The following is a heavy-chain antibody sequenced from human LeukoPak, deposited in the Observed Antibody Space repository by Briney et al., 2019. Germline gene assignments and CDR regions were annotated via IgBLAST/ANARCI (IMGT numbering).Heavy chain of an antibody. CDR3: ARGLTSYYYGSGSYYGY. J-gene: IGHJ4*02. CDR1: GYTFTSYD. Sequence: ASVKVSCKASGYTFTSYDINWVRQATGQGLEWMGWMNPNSGNTGYVQKFQGRVTMTRNTSISTAYMELSSLRSEDTAVYYCARGLTSYYYGSGSYYGYWGQGTLVTVST. D-gene: IGHD3-10*01. CDR2: MNPNSGNT. V-gene: IGHV1-8*01.